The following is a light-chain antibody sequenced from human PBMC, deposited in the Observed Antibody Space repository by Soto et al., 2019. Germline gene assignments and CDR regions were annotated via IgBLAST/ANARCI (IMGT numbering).Light chain of an antibody. Sequence: QLVLTQSPSASASLGASVKLTCTLSSGHSSYAIAWHQQQPEKGPRYLMKLNSDGSHSKGDGIPDRFSGSSSGAERYLTIPSLQWGDGADYSCQTGGTGFHRVFGGGT. CDR2: LNSDGSH. CDR3: QTGGTGFHRV. V-gene: IGLV4-69*01. J-gene: IGLJ3*02. CDR1: SGHSSYA.